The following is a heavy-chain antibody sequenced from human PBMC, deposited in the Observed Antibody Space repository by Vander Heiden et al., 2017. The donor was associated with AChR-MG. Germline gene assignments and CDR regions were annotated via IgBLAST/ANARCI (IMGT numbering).Heavy chain of an antibody. CDR1: GFTFSSYA. CDR3: AKDGTFHSGYDYPPYYFDY. CDR2: IGGSGGST. V-gene: IGHV3-23*01. Sequence: EVQLLESGGGLVQPGGSLRLSCAASGFTFSSYAMGWVRQAPGKGLEGVSAIGGSGGSTYYADSVKGRFTISRDNSKNTLYLQMNSLRAEDTAVYYCAKDGTFHSGYDYPPYYFDYWGQGTLVTVSS. J-gene: IGHJ4*02. D-gene: IGHD5-12*01.